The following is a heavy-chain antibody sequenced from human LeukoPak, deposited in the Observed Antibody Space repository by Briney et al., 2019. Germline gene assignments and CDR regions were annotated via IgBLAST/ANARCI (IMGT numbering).Heavy chain of an antibody. Sequence: SGTLSLTCAVSGGSISSDNWWSWVRQSPGKGLEWIGEIYHSGSTNYNPSLKSRVIILVDKSRNQFSLNLYSETAADTAVYYCAKELFGLKGMDVWGKGTTVTVST. J-gene: IGHJ6*04. CDR1: GGSISSDNW. CDR3: AKELFGLKGMDV. CDR2: IYHSGST. D-gene: IGHD3/OR15-3a*01. V-gene: IGHV4-4*02.